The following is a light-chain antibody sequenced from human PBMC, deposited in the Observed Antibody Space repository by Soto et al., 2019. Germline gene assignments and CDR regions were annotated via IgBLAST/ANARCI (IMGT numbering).Light chain of an antibody. CDR2: DVN. J-gene: IGLJ2*01. CDR1: SSDVGGYNY. CDR3: FSYTSSGTMV. Sequence: QSALTQPASVSGSPGQSITISCTGTSSDVGGYNYVSWYQQHPGKAPKLMIFDVNNRPSGISNRFSGSKCGNTASLTISGLQAEDEADYYCFSYTSSGTMVFGGGTKLTVL. V-gene: IGLV2-14*03.